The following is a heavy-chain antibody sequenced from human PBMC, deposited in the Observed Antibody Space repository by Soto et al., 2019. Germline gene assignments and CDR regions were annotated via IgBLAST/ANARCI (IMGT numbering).Heavy chain of an antibody. CDR1: GGSFSGYY. Sequence: SETLSLTCAVYGGSFSGYYWSWIRQPPGKGLEWIGEINHSGSTNYNPSLKSRVTISVDTSKNQFSLKLSSVTAADTAVYYCARFHHIAAAESDWFDPWGQGTLVTVSS. J-gene: IGHJ5*02. CDR3: ARFHHIAAAESDWFDP. CDR2: INHSGST. V-gene: IGHV4-34*01. D-gene: IGHD6-13*01.